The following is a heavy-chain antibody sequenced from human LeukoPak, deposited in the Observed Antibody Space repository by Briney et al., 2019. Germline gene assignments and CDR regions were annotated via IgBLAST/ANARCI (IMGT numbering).Heavy chain of an antibody. CDR3: ARLSRRDSSGYYDFDY. V-gene: IGHV4-59*08. Sequence: SETLSLTCTVSGGSISGYYWIWIRQSPGKGLEWIGYIYYSGTTNYNPSLKSRVTISVDRSNNQFSLKLSSVTAADTAVYYCARLSRRDSSGYYDFDYWGQGALVTVSS. D-gene: IGHD3-22*01. CDR2: IYYSGTT. CDR1: GGSISGYY. J-gene: IGHJ4*02.